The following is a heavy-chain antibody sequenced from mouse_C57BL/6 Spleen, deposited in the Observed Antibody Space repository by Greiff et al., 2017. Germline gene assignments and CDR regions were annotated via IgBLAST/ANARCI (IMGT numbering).Heavy chain of an antibody. CDR1: GFTFSDAW. V-gene: IGHV6-6*01. J-gene: IGHJ4*01. CDR2: IRNKANNHAT. Sequence: EVKLQESGGGLVQPGGSMKLSCAASGFTFSDAWMDWVRQSPEKGLEWVAEIRNKANNHATYYAESVKGRFTISRDDSKSSVYLQMNSLRAEDTGIYYCTARAMVTTGAMDYWGQGTSVTVSS. CDR3: TARAMVTTGAMDY. D-gene: IGHD2-2*01.